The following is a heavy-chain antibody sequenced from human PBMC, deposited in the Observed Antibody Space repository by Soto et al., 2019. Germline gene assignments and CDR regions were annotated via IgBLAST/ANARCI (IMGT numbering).Heavy chain of an antibody. V-gene: IGHV3-53*01. D-gene: IGHD3-10*01. CDR2: IYSGGYT. CDR3: ATHPGGGGY. J-gene: IGHJ4*02. Sequence: EVQLVESGGGLIQPGGSLRLSCAVSGFTVSNNYMSWVRQAPGKGLEGVSVIYSGGYTAYGDSVKGRFTISRDNSKNTQTPKTNSLGPPDTAVFYGATHPGGGGYWGQGTLVTVSS. CDR1: GFTVSNNY.